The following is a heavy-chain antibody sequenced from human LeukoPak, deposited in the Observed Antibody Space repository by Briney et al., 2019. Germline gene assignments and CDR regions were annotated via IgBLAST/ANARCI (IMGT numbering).Heavy chain of an antibody. Sequence: SETLSLTCTVAGGSISSYYWSWIRQPPGKGLEWIGYIYYIGSANYNPSLKSRVAISVDTSKNQFSLKLSSVTAADTAVYHCARAIDDTARNISYYHYMDVWGKGTTVTVSS. CDR1: GGSISSYY. J-gene: IGHJ6*03. D-gene: IGHD5-18*01. CDR3: ARAIDDTARNISYYHYMDV. CDR2: IYYIGSA. V-gene: IGHV4-59*12.